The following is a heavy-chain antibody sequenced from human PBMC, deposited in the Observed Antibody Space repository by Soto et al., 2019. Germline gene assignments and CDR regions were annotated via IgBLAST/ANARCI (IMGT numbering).Heavy chain of an antibody. J-gene: IGHJ4*02. CDR1: GFTFTNYG. CDR3: ARDWGGPTRTRVVAPDY. CDR2: IWYDGRDK. V-gene: IGHV3-33*01. Sequence: QVQLVESGGGVVQPGRSLRLSCAASGFTFTNYGIHWVRQAPGKGLEWVAVIWYDGRDKYYADFVKGRFTIYRDNSKRTVYLQMNSLRAEDTAVYHCARDWGGPTRTRVVAPDYWGQGTLVTVSS. D-gene: IGHD2-21*01.